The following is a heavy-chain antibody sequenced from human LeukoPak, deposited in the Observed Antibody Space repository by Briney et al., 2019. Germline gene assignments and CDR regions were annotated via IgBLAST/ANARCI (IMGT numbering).Heavy chain of an antibody. CDR2: IYTSGST. D-gene: IGHD2-15*01. CDR1: GGSISSGSYY. V-gene: IGHV4-61*02. Sequence: SETLSLTCTLSGGSISSGSYYWSWIRQPAGKGLEWIGRIYTSGSTNYNPSLKSRVTISVDTSKNQFSLKLSSVTAADTAVYYCARDHEYCSGGSCYWTNHYYYYYMDVWGKGTTVTVSS. CDR3: ARDHEYCSGGSCYWTNHYYYYYMDV. J-gene: IGHJ6*03.